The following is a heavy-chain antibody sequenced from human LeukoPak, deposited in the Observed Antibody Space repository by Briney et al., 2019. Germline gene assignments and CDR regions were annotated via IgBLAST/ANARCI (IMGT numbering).Heavy chain of an antibody. Sequence: SETLSLTCAVSGGSISSGGYSWSWIRQPPGKGLEWIGYIYHSGSTYYNPSLKNRVTISVDRSKNQFSLKLSSVTAADTAVYYCARSHPYYYGSVDYWGQGTLVTVSS. CDR1: GGSISSGGYS. CDR2: IYHSGST. CDR3: ARSHPYYYGSVDY. D-gene: IGHD3-10*01. V-gene: IGHV4-30-2*01. J-gene: IGHJ4*02.